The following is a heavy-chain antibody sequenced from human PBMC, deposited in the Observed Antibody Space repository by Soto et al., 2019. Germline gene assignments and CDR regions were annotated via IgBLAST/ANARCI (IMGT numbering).Heavy chain of an antibody. D-gene: IGHD4-17*01. CDR2: IIPVFATP. J-gene: IGHJ4*02. V-gene: IGHV1-69*06. CDR1: GGPFSDYS. CDR3: ARDPDYGANSGLGLVDY. Sequence: QVQLVQSGAEVEKPGSSVKVSFKASGGPFSDYSINWVRQAPGQGLEWMGGIIPVFATPNYEKKFQCRVTITAHKYTSTAYLELSNLRSEDTAIYFCARDPDYGANSGLGLVDYWRQGTLVTVTS.